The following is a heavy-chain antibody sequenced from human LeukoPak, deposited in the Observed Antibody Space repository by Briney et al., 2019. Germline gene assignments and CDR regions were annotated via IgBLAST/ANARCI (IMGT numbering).Heavy chain of an antibody. D-gene: IGHD3-22*01. CDR2: ISYDGSNK. CDR1: GFTFSSYG. CDR3: AKGRYYYDSSGPFDY. V-gene: IGHV3-30*18. Sequence: PGGSLRLSCAASGFTFSSYGMHWVRQAPGKGLEWVAVISYDGSNKYYADSVKGRFTISRDSSKNTLYLQMNSLRAEDTAVYYCAKGRYYYDSSGPFDYWGQGTLVTVSS. J-gene: IGHJ4*02.